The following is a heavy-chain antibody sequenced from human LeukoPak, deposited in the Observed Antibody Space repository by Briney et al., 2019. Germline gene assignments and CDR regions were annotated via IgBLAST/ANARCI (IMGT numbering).Heavy chain of an antibody. D-gene: IGHD3-10*01. CDR3: ARDQNIRGVIPYYFDY. CDR1: GGSISSSSYY. J-gene: IGHJ4*02. CDR2: IYYSGST. V-gene: IGHV4-39*07. Sequence: PSETLSLTCTVSGGSISSSSYYWGWIRQPPGKGLEWIGSIYYSGSTYYNPSLKSRVTISVDTSKNQFSLKLSSVTAADTAVYYCARDQNIRGVIPYYFDYWGQGTLVTVSS.